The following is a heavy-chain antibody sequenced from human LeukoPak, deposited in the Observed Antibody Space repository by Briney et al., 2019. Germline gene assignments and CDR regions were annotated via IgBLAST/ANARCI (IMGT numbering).Heavy chain of an antibody. CDR2: INHSGST. Sequence: PSETLSLTCAVYGGSFSGYYWSWIRQPPGKGLEWIGEINHSGSTNYNPSLKSRVTISVDTSKNQFSLKLSSVTAADTAVYYCARLRLVVPAAKLRRYYYMDVWGKGTTVTISS. CDR3: ARLRLVVPAAKLRRYYYMDV. D-gene: IGHD2-2*01. V-gene: IGHV4-34*01. J-gene: IGHJ6*03. CDR1: GGSFSGYY.